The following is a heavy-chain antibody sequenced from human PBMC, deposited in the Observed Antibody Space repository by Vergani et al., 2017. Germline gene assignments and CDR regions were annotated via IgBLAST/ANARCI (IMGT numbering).Heavy chain of an antibody. V-gene: IGHV3-23*01. CDR1: GFTFSSHA. D-gene: IGHD5-24*01. J-gene: IGHJ4*02. CDR2: IKNTGDST. Sequence: EVQLLQSEGAVVQPGGSLRLSCVASGFTFSSHAMLWVRQGHGQGLEWVSSIKNTGDSTHYADSVKGRFTISRDNSKNTLYLKMNSLRVEDTAVYYCGRGSDNYNWGQGTLVTVSS. CDR3: GRGSDNYN.